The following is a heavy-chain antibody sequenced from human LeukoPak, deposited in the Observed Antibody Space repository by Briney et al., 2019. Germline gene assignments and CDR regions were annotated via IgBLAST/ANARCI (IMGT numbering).Heavy chain of an antibody. J-gene: IGHJ4*02. D-gene: IGHD4-17*01. CDR2: IYYSGST. CDR3: GRGPTVHDY. CDR1: GGSISSYY. V-gene: IGHV4-59*08. Sequence: KPSETLSLTCTVSGGSISSYYWSWIRPPPGKGLEWIGYIYYSGSTNYNPSLKSRVTISVDTSKNQFSLKLSSVTAADTAVYYCGRGPTVHDYWGQGTLVTVSS.